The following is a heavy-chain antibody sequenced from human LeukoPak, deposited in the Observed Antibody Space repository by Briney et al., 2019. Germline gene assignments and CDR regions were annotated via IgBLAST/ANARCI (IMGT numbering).Heavy chain of an antibody. CDR3: ARDTYRSFDL. V-gene: IGHV3-11*06. Sequence: GRFTISRDNAKNSLYLQMDSLRAEDTAVYYCARDTYRSFDLWGRGTLVTVSS. J-gene: IGHJ2*01.